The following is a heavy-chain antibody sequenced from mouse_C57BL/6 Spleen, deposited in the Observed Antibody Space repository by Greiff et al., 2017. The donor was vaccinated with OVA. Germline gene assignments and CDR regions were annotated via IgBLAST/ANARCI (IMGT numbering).Heavy chain of an antibody. CDR3: TTAYYSNYWYFDV. V-gene: IGHV14-1*01. CDR2: IDPEDGDT. CDR1: GFNIKDYY. J-gene: IGHJ1*03. D-gene: IGHD2-5*01. Sequence: DVKLVESGAELVRPGASVKLSCTASGFNIKDYYMHWVKQRPEQGLEWIGRIDPEDGDTEYAPKFQGKATMTADTSSNTAYLQLSSLTSEDTAVYYCTTAYYSNYWYFDVWGTGTTVTVSS.